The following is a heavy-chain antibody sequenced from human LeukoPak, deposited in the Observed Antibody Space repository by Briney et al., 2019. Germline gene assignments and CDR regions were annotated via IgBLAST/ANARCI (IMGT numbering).Heavy chain of an antibody. V-gene: IGHV1-69*13. CDR1: GGTFSSYA. Sequence: ASVKVSCKASGGTFSSYAISWVRQAPGQGLEWMGGIIPIFGTANYAQKFQGRVTITADESTSTAYMELSSLRSEDTAVYYCAIPYYDYVWGSYRLEYFQHWGQGTLVTVSS. J-gene: IGHJ1*01. CDR3: AIPYYDYVWGSYRLEYFQH. CDR2: IIPIFGTA. D-gene: IGHD3-16*02.